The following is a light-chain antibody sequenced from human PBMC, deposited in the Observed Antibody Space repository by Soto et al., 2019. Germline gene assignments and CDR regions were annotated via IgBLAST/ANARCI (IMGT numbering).Light chain of an antibody. J-gene: IGKJ2*02. CDR1: QDIKNY. V-gene: IGKV1-33*01. Sequence: IEMTQSPSALSASAGDRVTITCQASQDIKNYVIWYQQKPGRAPKLLIYDAASLGTGFSSKFSGSGSGTEFTLTISSLQPEDVATYYCQQFDSVPCTFGQGTKLEIK. CDR2: DAA. CDR3: QQFDSVPCT.